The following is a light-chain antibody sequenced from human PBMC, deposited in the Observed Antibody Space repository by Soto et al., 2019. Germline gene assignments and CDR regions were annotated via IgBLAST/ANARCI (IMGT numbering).Light chain of an antibody. V-gene: IGKV1-39*01. CDR1: QRINIY. J-gene: IGKJ4*01. Sequence: DIQMPRSPSSLSASVGDRVTITCRTSQRINIYLNWYQQKVGEPPRLMVFGASNLQSGVPSRFSGSGGWTHFTLTISSLQAEEYSTYYCHQGYTKSTLTFAGGTKVDIK. CDR3: HQGYTKSTLT. CDR2: GAS.